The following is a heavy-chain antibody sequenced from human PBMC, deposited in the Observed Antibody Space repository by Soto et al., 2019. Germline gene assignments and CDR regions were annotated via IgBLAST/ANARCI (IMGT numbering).Heavy chain of an antibody. CDR1: GFTFSNYA. J-gene: IGHJ1*01. Sequence: EVQLLESGGGLAQPGGSLRLSCAASGFTFSNYAMSWVRQAPGKGLEWVSTISDSGGGTHHADSVEGRFTISRDNSKNTLYLQMNSLRAEDTALYYCATDAQHPGEHHPAGHWGPGTLVTVSS. D-gene: IGHD6-13*01. CDR3: ATDAQHPGEHHPAGH. V-gene: IGHV3-23*01. CDR2: ISDSGGGT.